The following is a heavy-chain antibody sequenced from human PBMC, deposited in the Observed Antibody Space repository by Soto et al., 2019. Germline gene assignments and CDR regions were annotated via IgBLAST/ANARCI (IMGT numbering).Heavy chain of an antibody. J-gene: IGHJ4*02. V-gene: IGHV3-53*01. CDR2: IYSGGSI. CDR1: GFTVSSNY. D-gene: IGHD6-19*01. Sequence: EVQLVESGGGLIQPGGSLRLSCAASGFTVSSNYMSWVRQAPGKGLEWVSIIYSGGSIYYADSVKGRFTISRDNSKNTWDLQINSLRVEDTAVYYCATSSGPYCFDYWGQGTLVTVSS. CDR3: ATSSGPYCFDY.